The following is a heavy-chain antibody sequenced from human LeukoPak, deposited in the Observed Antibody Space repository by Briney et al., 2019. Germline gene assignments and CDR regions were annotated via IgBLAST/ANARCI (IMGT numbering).Heavy chain of an antibody. Sequence: PGGSLRLSCAASRFTFSTYTMNWVRQAPGKGLEWVSSISSSTTYIYYADSVKGRFTISRDNAKNSLYLQMNSLRAEDTAVYYCARAARYDSSGYYPHYFDYWGQGTLVTVSS. V-gene: IGHV3-21*01. J-gene: IGHJ4*02. CDR3: ARAARYDSSGYYPHYFDY. D-gene: IGHD3-22*01. CDR2: ISSSTTYI. CDR1: RFTFSTYT.